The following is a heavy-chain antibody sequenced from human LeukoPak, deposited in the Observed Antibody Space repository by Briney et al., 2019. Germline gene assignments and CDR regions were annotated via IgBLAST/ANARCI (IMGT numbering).Heavy chain of an antibody. CDR1: GFTFSSYS. CDR3: ARERASGYDIDY. D-gene: IGHD5-12*01. CDR2: ISSGSSYI. V-gene: IGHV3-21*01. J-gene: IGHJ4*02. Sequence: GGSLRLSCAASGFTFSSYSMNWVRQAPGKGVEWVSCISSGSSYIYYADSMKGRFTISRDNAKNSLYLQMNSLRAEDTAVYYCARERASGYDIDYWGQGTLVTVSS.